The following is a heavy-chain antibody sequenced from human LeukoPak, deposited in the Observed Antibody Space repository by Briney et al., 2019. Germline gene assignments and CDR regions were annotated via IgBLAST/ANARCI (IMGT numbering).Heavy chain of an antibody. Sequence: PGGSLRLSCAASGFTFSSYAMRWVRQAPGKGLEWVPAISGSGGRTYYADSVKGRFTISRDNSKNTLYLQMNSLRAEDTAVYYCVKDLYGDYVRCFDYWGQGTLVTVSS. V-gene: IGHV3-23*01. CDR2: ISGSGGRT. CDR1: GFTFSSYA. J-gene: IGHJ4*02. CDR3: VKDLYGDYVRCFDY. D-gene: IGHD4-17*01.